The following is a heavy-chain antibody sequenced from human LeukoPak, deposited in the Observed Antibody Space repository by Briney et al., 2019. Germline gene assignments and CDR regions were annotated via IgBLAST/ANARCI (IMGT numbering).Heavy chain of an antibody. CDR1: GFTFTSYA. CDR2: ISGSGGST. Sequence: GGSLRLSCAASGFTFTSYAMSWVRQAPGKGLEWVSAISGSGGSTFYADSVKGRFTISRDNSKNTLYLQMNSLRAEDTAVYYCAKSKDDYGDSDAFDIWGQGTMVTVSS. J-gene: IGHJ3*02. D-gene: IGHD4-17*01. CDR3: AKSKDDYGDSDAFDI. V-gene: IGHV3-23*01.